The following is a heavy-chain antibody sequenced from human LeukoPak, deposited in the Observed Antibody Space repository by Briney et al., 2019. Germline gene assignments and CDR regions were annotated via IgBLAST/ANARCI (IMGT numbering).Heavy chain of an antibody. CDR1: GFTFSSYG. J-gene: IGHJ6*02. CDR3: ARVPGARSSWYVGQYYYYGMDV. CDR2: IWYDGSNK. D-gene: IGHD6-13*01. V-gene: IGHV3-33*01. Sequence: PGGSLRLSCAASGFTFSSYGMHWVRQAPGKGLEWVAVIWYDGSNKYYADSVKGRFTISRDNSKNTLYLQMNSLRAEDTAVYYCARVPGARSSWYVGQYYYYGMDVWGQGTTVTVSS.